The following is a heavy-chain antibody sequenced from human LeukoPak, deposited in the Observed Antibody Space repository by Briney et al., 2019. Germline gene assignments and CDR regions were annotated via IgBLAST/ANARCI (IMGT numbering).Heavy chain of an antibody. CDR3: ARSAETDYDFWSGFLS. V-gene: IGHV1-69*04. CDR2: IIPILGIA. Sequence: GASVKVSCKASGGTFSSYAISWVRQAPGQGLEWMGRIIPILGIANYAQKFQGRVTITTDTSTSTAYMELSRLRSEDTAVYYCARSAETDYDFWSGFLSWGQGTLVTVSS. CDR1: GGTFSSYA. J-gene: IGHJ5*02. D-gene: IGHD3-3*01.